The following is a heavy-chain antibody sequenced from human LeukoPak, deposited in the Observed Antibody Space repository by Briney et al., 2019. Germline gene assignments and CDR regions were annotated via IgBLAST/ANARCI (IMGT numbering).Heavy chain of an antibody. CDR3: ARGYSSTWFKTWDF. CDR2: IYYSGPT. Sequence: PSETLSLTCTVSGGSISTYYWNWIRQPPGKGLEWIGYIYYSGPTNYNPSLKSRVTISVDTSKNQFSLKLTSVTAADTAVYYCARGYSSTWFKTWDFWGQGTLVTVSS. J-gene: IGHJ4*02. V-gene: IGHV4-59*08. CDR1: GGSISTYY. D-gene: IGHD6-13*01.